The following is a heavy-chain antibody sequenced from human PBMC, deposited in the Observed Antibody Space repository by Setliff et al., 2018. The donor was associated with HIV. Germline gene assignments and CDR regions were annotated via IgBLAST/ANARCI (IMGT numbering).Heavy chain of an antibody. J-gene: IGHJ4*02. Sequence: PSETLSLTCAVYNGSFSAYYWAWIRQPPGKGLEWIGDINHSGSANYNPSLRGRVTISIDTSKNQFSLKLSSVTAADTAIYYCALLYPYSGYLGYWGQGTLVTVSS. CDR1: NGSFSAYY. CDR3: ALLYPYSGYLGY. D-gene: IGHD1-26*01. CDR2: INHSGSA. V-gene: IGHV4-34*01.